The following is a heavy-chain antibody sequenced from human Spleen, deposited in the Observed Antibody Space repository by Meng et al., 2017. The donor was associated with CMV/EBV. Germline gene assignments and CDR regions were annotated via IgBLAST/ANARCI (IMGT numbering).Heavy chain of an antibody. D-gene: IGHD3-22*01. CDR3: ARYTMIVVAPDY. CDR2: INHSGST. J-gene: IGHJ4*02. CDR1: GGSFSGYY. V-gene: IGHV4-34*01. Sequence: SETLSLTCAVYGGSFSGYYWSWIRQPPGKGLEWIGEINHSGSTNYNPSLKSRVTISVDTSKNQFSLKLSSVTAADTAVYYCARYTMIVVAPDYWGQGTLVTVSS.